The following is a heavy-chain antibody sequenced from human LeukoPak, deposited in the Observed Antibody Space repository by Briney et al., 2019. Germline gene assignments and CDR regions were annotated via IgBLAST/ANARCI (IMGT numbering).Heavy chain of an antibody. J-gene: IGHJ4*02. CDR1: GFTFSGYS. CDR3: ARGNSDYDHDY. D-gene: IGHD5-12*01. V-gene: IGHV3-21*01. CDR2: ISTTSRYI. Sequence: GGSLRLSCAASGFTFSGYSMNWVRQAPGKGLEWVSSISTTSRYIYYADSVKARFTVSRDNAKNSLHLQMNSLRAEDTAVYYCARGNSDYDHDYWGQGTLVTVSS.